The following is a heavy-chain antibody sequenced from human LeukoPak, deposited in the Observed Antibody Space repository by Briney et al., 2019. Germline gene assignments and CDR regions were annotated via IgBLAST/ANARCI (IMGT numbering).Heavy chain of an antibody. Sequence: SETLSLTCTVSVGSISHYYWSCIRQTPGKGLEWIGYIYYSGSTKYNPSLKSRVTISVATSKNQFSLKLSSVTAADTAVYYCARHHDILTGYPFDYWGQGTLVIVSS. CDR3: ARHHDILTGYPFDY. V-gene: IGHV4-59*08. D-gene: IGHD3-9*01. J-gene: IGHJ4*02. CDR2: IYYSGST. CDR1: VGSISHYY.